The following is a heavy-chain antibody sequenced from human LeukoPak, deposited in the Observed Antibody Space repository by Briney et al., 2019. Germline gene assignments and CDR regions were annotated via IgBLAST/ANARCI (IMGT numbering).Heavy chain of an antibody. J-gene: IGHJ5*02. CDR2: KNPNSGNT. D-gene: IGHD2-15*01. CDR3: ARGGGYCSGGSCYWANWFDP. V-gene: IGHV1-8*02. CDR1: GYSFTSYN. Sequence: ASVTVSCKTSGYSFTSYNLHWVRQATGQGLEWMGWKNPNSGNTGYAQKFQGRVTMTRNTSISTAYMELSSLRSEDTAVYYCARGGGYCSGGSCYWANWFDPWGQGTLVTVSS.